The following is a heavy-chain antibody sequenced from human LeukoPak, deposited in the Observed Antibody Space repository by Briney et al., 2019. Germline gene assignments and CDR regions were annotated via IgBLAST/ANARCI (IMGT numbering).Heavy chain of an antibody. CDR2: ISSSSATI. CDR1: GFTFSSYS. J-gene: IGHJ4*02. V-gene: IGHV3-48*01. CDR3: ARRVVPDY. D-gene: IGHD3-22*01. Sequence: GGSLRLSCAASGFTFSSYSVMWVRQAPGKGLEWVSYISSSSATIHYADSVKGRFTISRDNAKNSVYLQMNSLRAEDTAVYYCARRVVPDYWGQGTLVTVSS.